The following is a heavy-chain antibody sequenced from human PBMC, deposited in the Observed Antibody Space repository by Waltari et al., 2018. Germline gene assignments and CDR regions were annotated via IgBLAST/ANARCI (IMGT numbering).Heavy chain of an antibody. Sequence: QVQLQESGPGLVKPSETLSLTCTVSGGSISSYYWSWIRPPPGKGLEWIGYIYYSGSTNYNPSLKSRVTISVDTSKNQFSLKLSSVTAADMAVYYCASHGGAYCGGDCPLNYWGQGTLVTVSS. CDR1: GGSISSYY. D-gene: IGHD2-21*01. CDR3: ASHGGAYCGGDCPLNY. CDR2: IYYSGST. J-gene: IGHJ4*02. V-gene: IGHV4-59*01.